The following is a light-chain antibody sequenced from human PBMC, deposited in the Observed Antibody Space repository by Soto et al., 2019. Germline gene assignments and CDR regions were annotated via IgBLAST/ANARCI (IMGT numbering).Light chain of an antibody. J-gene: IGLJ2*01. Sequence: QSALTRPPSASGSPGQSVTISCTGAHSDFGGYNYVSWYQQHPGKAPKLMIFEVNKRPSGVPDRFSGSKFGNTASLTVSGLQAEDEADYYCSSYAGSNNVVFGGGTKVTVL. CDR2: EVN. CDR3: SSYAGSNNVV. CDR1: HSDFGGYNY. V-gene: IGLV2-8*01.